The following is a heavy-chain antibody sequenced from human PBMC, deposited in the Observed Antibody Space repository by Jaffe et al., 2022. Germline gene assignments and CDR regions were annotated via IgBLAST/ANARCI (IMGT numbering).Heavy chain of an antibody. CDR3: ARGLGCSGGSCYRGGDY. CDR1: GGSFSGYY. CDR2: INHSGST. V-gene: IGHV4-34*01. Sequence: QVQLQQWGAGLLKPSETLSLTCAVYGGSFSGYYWSWIRQPPGKGLEWIGEINHSGSTNYNPSLKSRVTISVDTSKNQFSLKLSSVTAADTAVYYCARGLGCSGGSCYRGGDYWGQGTLVTVSS. D-gene: IGHD2-15*01. J-gene: IGHJ4*02.